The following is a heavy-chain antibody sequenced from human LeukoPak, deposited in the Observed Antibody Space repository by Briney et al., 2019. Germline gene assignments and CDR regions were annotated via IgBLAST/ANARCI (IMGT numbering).Heavy chain of an antibody. CDR3: ARDLPAAIPRGMFDY. V-gene: IGHV3-21*01. Sequence: GGSLRLSCAASGFTFISYSMNWVRQAPGKGLEWVSSISSSSSYIYYADSVKGRFTIPRDNAKNSLYLQMNSLRAEDTAVYYCARDLPAAIPRGMFDYWGQGTLVTVSS. CDR1: GFTFISYS. CDR2: ISSSSSYI. D-gene: IGHD2-2*02. J-gene: IGHJ4*02.